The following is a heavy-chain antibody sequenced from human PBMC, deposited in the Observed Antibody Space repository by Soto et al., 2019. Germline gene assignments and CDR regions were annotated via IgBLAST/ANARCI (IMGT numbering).Heavy chain of an antibody. CDR2: ISGSGGST. CDR1: GFTFSSYA. J-gene: IGHJ6*02. D-gene: IGHD3-10*01. CDR3: ARARLNYYGSGIYYYYYGMDV. Sequence: GGSLRLSCAASGFTFSSYAMSWVRQAPGKGLEWVSAISGSGGSTYYADSVKGRFTISRENAKNSLYLQMNSLRAGDTAVYYCARARLNYYGSGIYYYYYGMDVWGQGTTVTVSS. V-gene: IGHV3-23*01.